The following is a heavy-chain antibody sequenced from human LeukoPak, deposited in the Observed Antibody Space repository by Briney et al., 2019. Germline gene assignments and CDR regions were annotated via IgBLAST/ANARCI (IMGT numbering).Heavy chain of an antibody. Sequence: ASVKVSCKASGYTFINYGVTWVRQAPGQGLEWMGWISASNGNTNYAQKLQGRVTITADESTSTAYMELSSLRSEDTAVYYCARGPEYGDPNFDYWGQGTLVTVSS. D-gene: IGHD4-17*01. CDR2: ISASNGNT. J-gene: IGHJ4*02. CDR3: ARGPEYGDPNFDY. V-gene: IGHV1-18*01. CDR1: GYTFINYG.